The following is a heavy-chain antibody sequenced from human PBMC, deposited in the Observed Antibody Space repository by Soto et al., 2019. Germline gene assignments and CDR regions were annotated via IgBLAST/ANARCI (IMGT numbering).Heavy chain of an antibody. D-gene: IGHD1-26*01. V-gene: IGHV3-23*01. CDR1: GFTFSSYA. CDR3: ARRGSGSYYDY. Sequence: EVQLLESGGGLVQPGGSLRLSCAASGFTFSSYAIRWVRQAPGKGLEWVSAISGSGDSTYDADSVKGRFTISRDNSKNTLYLQVNSLRAKDTAVYYCARRGSGSYYDYWGQGTLVTVSS. J-gene: IGHJ4*02. CDR2: ISGSGDST.